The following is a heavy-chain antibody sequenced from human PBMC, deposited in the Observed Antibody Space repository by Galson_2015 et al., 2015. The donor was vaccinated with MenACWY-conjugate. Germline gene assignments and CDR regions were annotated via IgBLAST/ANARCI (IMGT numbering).Heavy chain of an antibody. V-gene: IGHV4-39*01. CDR2: INYSGRT. D-gene: IGHD1-26*01. J-gene: IGHJ5*02. Sequence: SETLSLTCTVSGDSISSDNYYWTWVRQPPGRGLEWIASINYSGRTFYSPFLMSRVSISVDMSKSQYSLKLTSVTAADTAVYFCARRTPELNWFDPWGQGTLVTVSS. CDR3: ARRTPELNWFDP. CDR1: GDSISSDNYY.